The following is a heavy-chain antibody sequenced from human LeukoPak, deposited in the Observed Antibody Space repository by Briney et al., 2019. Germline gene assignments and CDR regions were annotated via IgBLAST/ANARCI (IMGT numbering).Heavy chain of an antibody. CDR2: ISSNGGST. V-gene: IGHV3-64*01. J-gene: IGHJ4*02. Sequence: GGSLRLSCAASGFTFSSYAMHWVRQAPGKGLEYVSAISSNGGSTYYANSVKGRFTISRDNSKNTLYLQMGSLRAEDMAVYYCAKDPNYYGSGSYLEFDYWGQGTLVTVSS. CDR1: GFTFSSYA. CDR3: AKDPNYYGSGSYLEFDY. D-gene: IGHD3-10*01.